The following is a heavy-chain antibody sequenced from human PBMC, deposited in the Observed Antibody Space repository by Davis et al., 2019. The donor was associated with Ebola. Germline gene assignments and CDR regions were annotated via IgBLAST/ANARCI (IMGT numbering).Heavy chain of an antibody. Sequence: HTGGSLRLSCAASGFTFSSYWMHWVRQAPGKGLVWVSRMNSDGSSTTYADSVKGRFTISRDNAKNTLYLQMNSLRAEDTAVYYCARGQGNYDFWSGYSHYYYMDVWGKGTTVTVSS. J-gene: IGHJ6*03. CDR1: GFTFSSYW. D-gene: IGHD3-3*01. CDR2: MNSDGSST. CDR3: ARGQGNYDFWSGYSHYYYMDV. V-gene: IGHV3-74*01.